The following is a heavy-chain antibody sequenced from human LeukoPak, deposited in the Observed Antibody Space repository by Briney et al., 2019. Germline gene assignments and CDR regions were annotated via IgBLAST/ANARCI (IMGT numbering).Heavy chain of an antibody. V-gene: IGHV4-39*07. D-gene: IGHD3-22*01. CDR1: GGSISSSSYY. Sequence: SETLSLTCTVSGGSISSSSYYWGWIRQPPGKGLEWIGSIYYSGSTNYNPSLKSRVTISVDTSKNQFSLQLNSVTPEDTAVYYCARSPQSYYYDSSGYPFYYYYYMDVWGKGTTVTVSS. CDR3: ARSPQSYYYDSSGYPFYYYYYMDV. CDR2: IYYSGST. J-gene: IGHJ6*03.